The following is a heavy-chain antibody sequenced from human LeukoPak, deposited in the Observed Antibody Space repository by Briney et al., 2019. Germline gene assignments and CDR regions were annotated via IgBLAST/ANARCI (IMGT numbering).Heavy chain of an antibody. CDR1: GLTFSNYW. CDR3: ARDVRSAVTTTGY. CDR2: IKEDGSEK. D-gene: IGHD4-11*01. J-gene: IGHJ4*02. Sequence: GGSLRLSCAASGLTFSNYWMTWVRQAPGKGLEWVADIKEDGSEKYCVDSVKGRFTISRDNAKNSLFLQMDSPRSEDTAVYYCARDVRSAVTTTGYWGQGTLVTVSS. V-gene: IGHV3-7*03.